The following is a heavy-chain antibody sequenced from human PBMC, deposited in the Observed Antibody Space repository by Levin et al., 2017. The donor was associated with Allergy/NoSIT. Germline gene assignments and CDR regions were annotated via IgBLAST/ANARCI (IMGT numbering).Heavy chain of an antibody. D-gene: IGHD5-12*01. Sequence: GGSLRLSCAASGFIFSDYAMHWVRQAPGKGPEWVAIISYDGSQQYYADPVKGRFTISRDNSKNTLCLQMNSLRTEDTAVYYCVRERRGYVPDNWGQGTLVTISS. CDR1: GFIFSDYA. V-gene: IGHV3-30*04. CDR2: ISYDGSQQ. CDR3: VRERRGYVPDN. J-gene: IGHJ4*02.